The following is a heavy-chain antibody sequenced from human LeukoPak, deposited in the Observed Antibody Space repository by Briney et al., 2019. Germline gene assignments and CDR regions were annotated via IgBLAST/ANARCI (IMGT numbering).Heavy chain of an antibody. V-gene: IGHV1-18*01. CDR3: TRDPSNTSGKYAYFDN. CDR1: GYTFVRYA. CDR2: ISTYNGDT. J-gene: IGHJ4*02. D-gene: IGHD6-19*01. Sequence: GASVKVSCMASGYTFVRYAISWVRQAPGQGLEWMGWISTYNGDTIFAQKFQGRLTMTKDTSTSTVDMELRSLRSDDTAVYYCTRDPSNTSGKYAYFDNWGQGTLVTVSS.